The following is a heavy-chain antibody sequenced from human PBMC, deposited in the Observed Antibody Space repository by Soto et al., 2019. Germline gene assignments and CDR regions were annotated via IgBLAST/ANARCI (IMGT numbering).Heavy chain of an antibody. CDR1: GFTFSSYE. CDR2: ISSSGSTI. CDR3: AKGRESSGSYRPFDY. J-gene: IGHJ4*02. D-gene: IGHD3-22*01. Sequence: GGSLRLSCAASGFTFSSYEMNWVRQAPGKGLEWVSYISSSGSTIYYADSVKGRFTISRDNAKNSLYLQMNSLRAEVTAVYYCAKGRESSGSYRPFDYWGQGALVTVSS. V-gene: IGHV3-48*03.